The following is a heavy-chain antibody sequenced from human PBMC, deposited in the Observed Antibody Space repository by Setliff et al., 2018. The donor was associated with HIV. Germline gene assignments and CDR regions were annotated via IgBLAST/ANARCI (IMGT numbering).Heavy chain of an antibody. CDR3: ARKSNYYYGSGSPYFDL. CDR2: IYHSGST. V-gene: IGHV4-38-2*01. Sequence: SETLSLTCAVSGYSISSGYYWGWIRQPPGKGLERIGSIYHSGSTYYNPSLKSRVTIALDTSKNQFSLKLSSVTAADTAVYYCARKSNYYYGSGSPYFDLWGRGTLVTVSS. D-gene: IGHD3-10*01. CDR1: GYSISSGYY. J-gene: IGHJ2*01.